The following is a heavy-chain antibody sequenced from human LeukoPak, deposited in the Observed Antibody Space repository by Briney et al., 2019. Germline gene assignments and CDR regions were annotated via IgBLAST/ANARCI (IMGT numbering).Heavy chain of an antibody. CDR2: IRFDGSNI. J-gene: IGHJ4*02. V-gene: IGHV3-33*01. CDR3: ARGSTYYDSSGQVPFDY. D-gene: IGHD3-22*01. CDR1: GISFSAHG. Sequence: GGSLRLSCAASGISFSAHGMHWVRQAPGKGLEWVAIIRFDGSNIHYADSVKGRFTISRDNSKNTLYLQMNSLRAEDTAVYYCARGSTYYDSSGQVPFDYWGQGTLVTVSS.